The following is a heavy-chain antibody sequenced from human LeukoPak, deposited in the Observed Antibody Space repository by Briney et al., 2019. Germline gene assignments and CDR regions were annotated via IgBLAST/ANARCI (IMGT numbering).Heavy chain of an antibody. Sequence: GGSLTVSCEGSGYSFTSYWIGWVHQMPGKGLERMGLIYPGDSESRYSPSFQGQVTISADKSISTAYLQWSSLKASDTAMYYCARHGGGYVYYYYYGMDVWGQGTTVTVSS. V-gene: IGHV5-51*07. CDR3: ARHGGGYVYYYYYGMDV. CDR1: GYSFTSYW. CDR2: IYPGDSES. D-gene: IGHD3-16*01. J-gene: IGHJ6*02.